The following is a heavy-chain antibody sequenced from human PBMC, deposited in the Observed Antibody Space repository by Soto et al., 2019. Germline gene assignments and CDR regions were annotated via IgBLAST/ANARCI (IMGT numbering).Heavy chain of an antibody. CDR1: GVTFSNYS. J-gene: IGHJ4*02. D-gene: IGHD3-16*01. CDR3: AKVPAVITSFDY. V-gene: IGHV3-23*01. CDR2: ISGSGGST. Sequence: GGSLRLSCVASGVTFSNYSMNWVRQAPGKGLEWVTAISGSGGSTYYADSVKGRFTISRDNSRNTVFLQMNSLRTEDTAIYYCAKVPAVITSFDYWGQGSLVTVSS.